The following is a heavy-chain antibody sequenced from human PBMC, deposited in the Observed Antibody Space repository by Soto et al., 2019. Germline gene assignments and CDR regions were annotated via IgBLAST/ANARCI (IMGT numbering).Heavy chain of an antibody. CDR3: ARGKSTGDIDWFDP. Sequence: GGSLRLSCTAPGFTLQHYAMAWVRQAPGKGLEWVSTLIGGHYGTAYSYSVKGRFTVSRDNSKNCLYLQMNSLGVEDTAMYFCARGKSTGDIDWFDPWGQGSLVTVSS. J-gene: IGHJ5*02. V-gene: IGHV3-20*04. CDR1: GFTLQHYA. D-gene: IGHD3-10*01. CDR2: LIGGHYGT.